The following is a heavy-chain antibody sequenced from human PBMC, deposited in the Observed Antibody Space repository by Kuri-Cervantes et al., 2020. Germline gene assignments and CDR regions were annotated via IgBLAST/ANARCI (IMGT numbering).Heavy chain of an antibody. Sequence: GESLKISCAASGFTFSNYWMSWVRQAPGKGLEWVANIKQDGSEKYYVDSVKGRFTISRDNAKNSLYLQMNSLRAEDTAVYYCLVRGISRPYWGQGTLVTVSS. CDR1: GFTFSNYW. J-gene: IGHJ4*02. V-gene: IGHV3-7*01. D-gene: IGHD3-10*01. CDR2: IKQDGSEK. CDR3: LVRGISRPY.